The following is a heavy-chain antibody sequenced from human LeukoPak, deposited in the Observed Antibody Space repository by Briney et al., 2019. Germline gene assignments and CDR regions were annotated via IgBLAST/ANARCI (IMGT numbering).Heavy chain of an antibody. V-gene: IGHV3-9*01. J-gene: IGHJ4*02. Sequence: GGSLRLSCAASGFTFDEYAMHWVRQAPGKGLEWVSSISWNSNSIDYADSVKGRFTISRDNAKNSVYLQMNGLRAEDTALYYCAKDMPDYYESSGLTYYFDSWGQGTLVTVSS. CDR2: ISWNSNSI. CDR1: GFTFDEYA. CDR3: AKDMPDYYESSGLTYYFDS. D-gene: IGHD3-22*01.